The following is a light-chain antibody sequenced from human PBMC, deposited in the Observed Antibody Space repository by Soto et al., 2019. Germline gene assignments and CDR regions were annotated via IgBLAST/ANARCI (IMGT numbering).Light chain of an antibody. CDR2: KAS. Sequence: DIQMTQSPSTLSASVGDRITITCRASQSINSWLAWYQQKPGKAPKLLIYKASSLESGVPSRFSGSGSGTAFTLTISSLQPDDFATYYCQQYNSYTWTFGQGTKVEI. CDR3: QQYNSYTWT. CDR1: QSINSW. V-gene: IGKV1-5*03. J-gene: IGKJ1*01.